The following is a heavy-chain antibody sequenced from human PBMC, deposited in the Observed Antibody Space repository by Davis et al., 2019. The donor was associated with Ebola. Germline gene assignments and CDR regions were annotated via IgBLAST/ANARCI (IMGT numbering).Heavy chain of an antibody. CDR2: ISYDGSNK. V-gene: IGHV3-30*03. CDR1: GFTFSSYG. Sequence: PGGSLSLSCAASGFTFSSYGMHWVRQAPGKGLEWVAVISYDGSNKYYADSVKGRFTISRDNAKNSLYLQMNSLRAEDTAVYYCARDTGSSWYGEMSYYYYGMDVWGQGTTVTVSS. D-gene: IGHD6-13*01. CDR3: ARDTGSSWYGEMSYYYYGMDV. J-gene: IGHJ6*02.